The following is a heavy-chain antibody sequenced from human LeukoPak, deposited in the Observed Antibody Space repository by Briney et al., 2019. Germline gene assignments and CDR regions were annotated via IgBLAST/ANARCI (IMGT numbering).Heavy chain of an antibody. J-gene: IGHJ4*02. CDR1: GGTFSSYA. CDR3: ARLDNWNDVHVDY. V-gene: IGHV1-69*05. Sequence: ASVKVSCKASGGTFSSYAISWVRQAPGQGLEWMGGIIPIFGTANYAQKFQGRVTITTDESTSTAYMELSSLRSEDTAVYYCARLDNWNDVHVDYWGQGTLVTVSS. D-gene: IGHD1-1*01. CDR2: IIPIFGTA.